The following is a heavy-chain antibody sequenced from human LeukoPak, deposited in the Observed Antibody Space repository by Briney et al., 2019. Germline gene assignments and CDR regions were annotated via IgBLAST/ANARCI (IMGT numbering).Heavy chain of an antibody. J-gene: IGHJ4*02. V-gene: IGHV4-39*01. Sequence: SETLSLTCTVSGGSISSSSYYWGWIRQPPGKGLEWIGSIYYSGSTYYNPPLKSRVTISVDTSKNQFSLNLSSVTAADTAVYYGARLYYDSSGYYQICYFDYWGQGTLVTVSS. CDR1: GGSISSSSYY. CDR3: ARLYYDSSGYYQICYFDY. D-gene: IGHD3-22*01. CDR2: IYYSGST.